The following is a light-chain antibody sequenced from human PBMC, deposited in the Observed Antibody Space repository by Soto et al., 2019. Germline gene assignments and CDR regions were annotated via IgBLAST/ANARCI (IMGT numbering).Light chain of an antibody. CDR3: QQYNSYWT. J-gene: IGKJ1*01. V-gene: IGKV1-5*03. CDR1: XXXXXW. Sequence: DIQMTQSPSTLSASVGDRVTITCRASXXXXXWLAWYQQKPGKAPKLLIYKASSLESGVPSRFSGSXSXTEXTLTISSLQPDDFATYYCQQYNSYWTFGQGTKVEIK. CDR2: KAS.